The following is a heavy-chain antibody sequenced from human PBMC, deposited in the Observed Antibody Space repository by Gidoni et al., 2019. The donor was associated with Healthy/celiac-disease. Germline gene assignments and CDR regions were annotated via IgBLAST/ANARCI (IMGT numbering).Heavy chain of an antibody. D-gene: IGHD2-21*02. CDR2: ISSSSSYI. CDR3: ARVAYCGGDCYSYYYYGMDV. CDR1: GFPFSSYS. V-gene: IGHV3-21*01. J-gene: IGHJ6*02. Sequence: EVQLVESGGGLVKPGGSLRLSCAASGFPFSSYSMTWVRQAPGKGLEWVSSISSSSSYIYYADSVKGRFTISRDNAKNSLYLQMNSLRAEDTAVYYCARVAYCGGDCYSYYYYGMDVWGQGTTVTVSS.